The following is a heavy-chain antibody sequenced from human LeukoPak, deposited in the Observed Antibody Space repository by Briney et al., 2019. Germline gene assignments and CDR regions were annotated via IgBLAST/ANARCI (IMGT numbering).Heavy chain of an antibody. D-gene: IGHD2-15*01. CDR2: IYHSGST. Sequence: SETLPLTCAVSGYSISTAYYWGWIRQPPGKGLEWIGTIYHSGSTNYNPSLKSRVNISVDTSKNQISLKLTSVTAADTAVYYCARERGAAPMIVAATPKPYFDYWGQGILVTVSS. J-gene: IGHJ4*02. CDR3: ARERGAAPMIVAATPKPYFDY. V-gene: IGHV4-38-2*02. CDR1: GYSISTAYY.